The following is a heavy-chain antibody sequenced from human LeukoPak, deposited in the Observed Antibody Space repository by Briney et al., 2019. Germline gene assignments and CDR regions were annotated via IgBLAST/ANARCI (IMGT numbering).Heavy chain of an antibody. CDR2: IYYSGST. CDR3: RTCGDYMENFDY. J-gene: IGHJ4*02. CDR1: GGSISSYY. Sequence: SETPSLTCTVSGGSISSYYWSWIRQPPGKGLEWIGYIYYSGSTNYNPSLKSRVTISVDTSKNQFSLKLSSVTAADTAVYYCRTCGDYMENFDYWGQGTLVTVSS. V-gene: IGHV4-59*01. D-gene: IGHD4-17*01.